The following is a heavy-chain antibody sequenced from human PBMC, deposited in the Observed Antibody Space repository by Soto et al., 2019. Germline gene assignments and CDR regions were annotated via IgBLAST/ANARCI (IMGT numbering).Heavy chain of an antibody. CDR2: INPNSGVT. CDR1: RYPFTGYY. CDR3: ARSVLSSGPPMDG. V-gene: IGHV1-2*04. D-gene: IGHD6-19*01. Sequence: QVQLVQSGAEVQKPGASVKVSCKASRYPFTGYYMHWVRQAPGQGLEWMGWINPNSGVTNYAQKLQRWGTRARDTSISTAYMELSRLRSDDTAVYYWARSVLSSGPPMDGWGQGTTVTVSS. J-gene: IGHJ6*02.